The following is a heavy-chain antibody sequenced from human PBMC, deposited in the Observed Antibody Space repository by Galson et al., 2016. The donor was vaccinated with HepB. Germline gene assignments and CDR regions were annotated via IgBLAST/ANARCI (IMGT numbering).Heavy chain of an antibody. V-gene: IGHV3-48*03. CDR1: GFLFENYQ. D-gene: IGHD4-23*01. Sequence: SLRLSCAGSGFLFENYQMNWLRQAPGKGLEWVSYISTTGNAVYYTDPVRGRFTVSRDNAKGSVSLPMSSLRPEDAATYYCARDTRGFGGSLDVWGQGTTVSV. J-gene: IGHJ6*02. CDR2: ISTTGNAV. CDR3: ARDTRGFGGSLDV.